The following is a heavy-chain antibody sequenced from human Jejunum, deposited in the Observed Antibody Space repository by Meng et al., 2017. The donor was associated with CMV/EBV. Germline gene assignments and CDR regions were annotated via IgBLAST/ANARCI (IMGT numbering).Heavy chain of an antibody. CDR2: IYYTGST. J-gene: IGHJ4*02. V-gene: IGHV4-59*01. CDR1: GGSISSND. Sequence: QVQLQGSGPGLVKASDTLSLTCTVSGGSISSNDWSWIRQPPGKGLEWIGYIYYTGSTTYNPSLKSRATIAVDPSKSQVSLKLSSVTAADSAVYYCAKDRAGDHWGQGTLVTVSS. CDR3: AKDRAGDH.